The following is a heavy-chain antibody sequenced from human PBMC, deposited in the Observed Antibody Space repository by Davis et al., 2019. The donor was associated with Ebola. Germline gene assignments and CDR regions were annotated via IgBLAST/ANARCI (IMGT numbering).Heavy chain of an antibody. CDR2: IYYSGST. Sequence: MPSETLSLTCTVSGGSISSYYWSWIRQPPGKGLEWIGYIYYSGSTNYNPSLKSRVTISVDTSTNQFSLKLSSVTAADTAVYYCARTVLQGWFDPWGQGTLVTVSS. CDR1: GGSISSYY. CDR3: ARTVLQGWFDP. J-gene: IGHJ5*02. V-gene: IGHV4-59*01. D-gene: IGHD2/OR15-2a*01.